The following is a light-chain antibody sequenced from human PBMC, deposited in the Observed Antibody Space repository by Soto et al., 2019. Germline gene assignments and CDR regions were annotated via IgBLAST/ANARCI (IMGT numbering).Light chain of an antibody. J-gene: IGLJ1*01. CDR1: SSNIGAGYD. CDR3: AAWDDSLGYV. Sequence: QSVLTQPPSVSGAPGQRVTISCTGSSSNIGAGYDVHWYQQLPGVAPKLLIHSNDQRPSGVSDRFSGSRSGTSASLAISGLRSQDEAFYYCAAWDDSLGYVFGTGTKLTVL. CDR2: SND. V-gene: IGLV1-40*01.